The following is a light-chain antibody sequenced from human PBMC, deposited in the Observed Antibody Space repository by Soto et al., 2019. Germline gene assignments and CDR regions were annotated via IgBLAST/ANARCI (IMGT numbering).Light chain of an antibody. CDR2: GAS. J-gene: IGKJ1*01. V-gene: IGKV3-20*01. Sequence: IVLTQSPGTLSLSPGERATLSCMASQSVSNNYLAWYQQKPVQAPRLLIYGASNRATGIPDRFSGSGSGTDFTLTISRLEPEDFAVYYCQQYDDCPSFGKGTKVDIK. CDR1: QSVSNNY. CDR3: QQYDDCPS.